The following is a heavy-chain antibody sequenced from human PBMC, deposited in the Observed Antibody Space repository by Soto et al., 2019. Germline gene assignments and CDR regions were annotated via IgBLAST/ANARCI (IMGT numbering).Heavy chain of an antibody. V-gene: IGHV4-39*01. Sequence: SETLSLTCTVSGGSLTSNSYYWGWIRQPPGRGLEWIGSFYYSQSTYFNPSLKSRVTISVETSKNQYSLKLSAVTAADTAVYYCARRSTVTYDYWGQGILVTVSS. CDR3: ARRSTVTYDY. D-gene: IGHD4-17*01. CDR1: GGSLTSNSYY. J-gene: IGHJ4*02. CDR2: FYYSQST.